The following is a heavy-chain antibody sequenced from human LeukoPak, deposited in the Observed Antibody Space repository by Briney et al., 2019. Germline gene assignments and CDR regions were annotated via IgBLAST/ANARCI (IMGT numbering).Heavy chain of an antibody. CDR1: GFTFSSYA. J-gene: IGHJ4*02. CDR3: AKAGMRYDTSGYRFFDY. V-gene: IGHV3-23*01. Sequence: GGSLRLSCAASGFTFSSYAMSWVRQAPGKGLEWVSSISDSGDSTYYGDSVKGRFTISRDNSKNTLFLQMNSLRTEDTALYYCAKAGMRYDTSGYRFFDYWGQGTLVTVSS. D-gene: IGHD3-22*01. CDR2: ISDSGDST.